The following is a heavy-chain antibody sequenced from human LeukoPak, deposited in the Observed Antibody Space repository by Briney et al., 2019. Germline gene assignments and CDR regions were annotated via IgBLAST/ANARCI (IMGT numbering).Heavy chain of an antibody. CDR3: ARSPRGYCSGGSCYSYGY. CDR1: GYTFTGYY. Sequence: ASVKVSCKASGYTFTGYYMHWMRQAPGQGLEWMGWINPNSGGTNYAQKFQGRVTMTRDTSISTAYMELSRLRSDDTAVYYCARSPRGYCSGGSCYSYGYWGQGTLVTVSS. D-gene: IGHD2-15*01. V-gene: IGHV1-2*02. CDR2: INPNSGGT. J-gene: IGHJ4*02.